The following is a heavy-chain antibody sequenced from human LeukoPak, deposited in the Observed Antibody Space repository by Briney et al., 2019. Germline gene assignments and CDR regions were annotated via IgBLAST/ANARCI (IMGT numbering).Heavy chain of an antibody. CDR2: FYYSGST. CDR3: ARDQMRATGGDI. Sequence: PSQTLSLTCTVSGGSISSGYYYWSWIRQPPGKGLEWIGYFYYSGSTYYNPSLKSRVTISVDTSKNQFSLKLSSVTAADTAVYYCARDQMRATGGDIWGQGTMVTVSS. V-gene: IGHV4-30-4*08. J-gene: IGHJ3*02. CDR1: GGSISSGYYY. D-gene: IGHD1-26*01.